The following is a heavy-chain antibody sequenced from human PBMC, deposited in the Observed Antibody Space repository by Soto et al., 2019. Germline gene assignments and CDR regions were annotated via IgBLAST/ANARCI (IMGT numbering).Heavy chain of an antibody. CDR2: MNPNSANT. J-gene: IGHJ4*02. V-gene: IGHV1-8*01. CDR3: VRAIRDQLLSDY. Sequence: QVQFVQSGAEVRKPGASVKVSCKASGYSFTKYDIAWVRQATGQGLEWMGWMNPNSANTGFAQKFQGRVTMTGDTSIITAYMELNSLTSEDTAVYYCVRAIRDQLLSDYWGQGTLVTVSS. CDR1: GYSFTKYD. D-gene: IGHD1-26*01.